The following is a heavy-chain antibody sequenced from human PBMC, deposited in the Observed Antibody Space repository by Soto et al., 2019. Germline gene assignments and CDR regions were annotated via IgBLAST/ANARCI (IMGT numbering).Heavy chain of an antibody. CDR1: GFTFSSIW. J-gene: IGHJ6*02. CDR2: IKQDGSEK. D-gene: IGHD3-3*01. V-gene: IGHV3-7*01. CDR3: AIAAYYDFWSGYSNYYGMDV. Sequence: GGSLRLSCAASGFTFSSIWMSWVRQAPGKGLEWVANIKQDGSEKYYVDSVKGRFTISRDNAKNSLYLQMNSLRAEDTAVYYCAIAAYYDFWSGYSNYYGMDVWGQGTTVTVSS.